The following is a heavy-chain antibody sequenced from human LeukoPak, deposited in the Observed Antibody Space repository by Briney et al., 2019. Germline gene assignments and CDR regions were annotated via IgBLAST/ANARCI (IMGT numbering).Heavy chain of an antibody. V-gene: IGHV4-39*01. Sequence: PSETLSLTCTVSGGSISSSSYYWGWIRQPPGKGLEWIGSIYYSGSTYYNPSLKSRVTISVDTSKNQFSLKLSSVTAADTAVYYCARTRYYYDSSGYHDVFDYWGQGTLVTVSS. CDR3: ARTRYYYDSSGYHDVFDY. J-gene: IGHJ4*02. CDR2: IYYSGST. CDR1: GGSISSSSYY. D-gene: IGHD3-22*01.